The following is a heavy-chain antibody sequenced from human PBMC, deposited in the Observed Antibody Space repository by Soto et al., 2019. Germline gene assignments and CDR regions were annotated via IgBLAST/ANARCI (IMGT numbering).Heavy chain of an antibody. CDR3: ATDRALGATLGAIDF. CDR2: ISYDGTYR. V-gene: IGHV3-30-3*01. D-gene: IGHD1-26*01. Sequence: WSLRLSCAASGFTFSNIAMHWVLHSPGKGLEWVAAISYDGTYRPYADFSRGRFTISRDNSQKTLYLQMNSLRPEDTALYYCATDRALGATLGAIDFWGQGTLVTVSS. J-gene: IGHJ4*02. CDR1: GFTFSNIA.